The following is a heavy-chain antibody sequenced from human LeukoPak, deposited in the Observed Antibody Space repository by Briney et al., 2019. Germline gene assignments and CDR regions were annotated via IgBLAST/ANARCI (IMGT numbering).Heavy chain of an antibody. V-gene: IGHV1-69*05. CDR1: GGTFSSYA. J-gene: IGHJ3*02. Sequence: SVKVSCKASGGTFSSYAISWVRQAPGQGLEWMGGIIPIFGTANYAQKFQGRVTITTDESTSTAYMELSSLRSEDTAVYYCARDRNDGAEAFDIWGQGTMVTVSS. D-gene: IGHD1-1*01. CDR2: IIPIFGTA. CDR3: ARDRNDGAEAFDI.